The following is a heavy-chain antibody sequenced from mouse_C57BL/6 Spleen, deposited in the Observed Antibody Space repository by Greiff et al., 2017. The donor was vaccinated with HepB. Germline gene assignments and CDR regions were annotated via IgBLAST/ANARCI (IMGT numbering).Heavy chain of an antibody. Sequence: EVMLVESGGGLVKPGGSLKLSCAASGFTFSDYGMHWVRQAPEKGLEWVAYISSGSSTIYYADTVKGRFTISRDNAKNTLFLQMTSLRSEDTAMYYCAREDYYGSYWYFDVWGTGTTVTVSS. CDR2: ISSGSSTI. CDR1: GFTFSDYG. V-gene: IGHV5-17*01. D-gene: IGHD1-1*01. CDR3: AREDYYGSYWYFDV. J-gene: IGHJ1*03.